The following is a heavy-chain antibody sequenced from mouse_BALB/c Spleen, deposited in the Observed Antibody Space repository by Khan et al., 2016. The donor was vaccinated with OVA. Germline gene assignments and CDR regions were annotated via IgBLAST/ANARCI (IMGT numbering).Heavy chain of an antibody. CDR3: TRLVDY. J-gene: IGHJ4*01. CDR2: INSGGST. CDR1: GFTFSSYA. Sequence: EVQLVESGGGLVKPGGSLKLSCAASGFTFSSYAVSCIRQTPEKRLEWVASINSGGSTYYPDSVKGRFTISRDDARNILYLQMSSLRSEDTAMYYCTRLVDYWGQGTSVTVSS. V-gene: IGHV5-6-5*01.